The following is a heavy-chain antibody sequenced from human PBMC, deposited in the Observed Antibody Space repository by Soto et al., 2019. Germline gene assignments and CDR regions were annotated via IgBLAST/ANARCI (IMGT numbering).Heavy chain of an antibody. J-gene: IGHJ5*02. Sequence: PSETLSLTCAVYGGSFSCYYWSWIRQPPGKGLEWIGEINHSGSTNYNPSLKSRVTISVDTSKNQFSLKLSSVTAADTAVYYCARGRAIRFLEWLSRVYNWFDPCGQGTLVTVSS. CDR1: GGSFSCYY. CDR2: INHSGST. CDR3: ARGRAIRFLEWLSRVYNWFDP. D-gene: IGHD3-3*01. V-gene: IGHV4-34*01.